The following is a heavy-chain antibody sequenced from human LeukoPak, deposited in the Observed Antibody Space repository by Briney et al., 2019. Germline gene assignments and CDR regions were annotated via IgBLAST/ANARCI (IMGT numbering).Heavy chain of an antibody. CDR3: ARESYGYFDY. CDR1: GGSISSYY. J-gene: IGHJ4*02. CDR2: IYYSGST. Sequence: SETLSLTCTVSGGSISSYYWSWIRQPPGKGLEWIGYIYYSGSTNYNPSLKSRVTISVDTSKNQFSLRLSSVTAADTAVYYCARESYGYFDYWGQGTLVTVSS. D-gene: IGHD5-18*01. V-gene: IGHV4-59*01.